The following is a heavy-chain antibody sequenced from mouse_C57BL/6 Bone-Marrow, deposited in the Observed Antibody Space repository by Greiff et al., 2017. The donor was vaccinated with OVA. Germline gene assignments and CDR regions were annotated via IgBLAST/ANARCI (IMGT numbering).Heavy chain of an antibody. D-gene: IGHD2-4*01. Sequence: QVQLKQSGAELARPGASVKLSCKASGYTFTSYGISWVKQRTGQGLEWIGEIYPRSGNTYYNEKFKGKATLTADKSSSTAYMELRSLTSEDSAVYFCARSALCDYDPYYFDYWGQGTTLTVSS. CDR2: IYPRSGNT. V-gene: IGHV1-81*01. CDR3: ARSALCDYDPYYFDY. J-gene: IGHJ2*01. CDR1: GYTFTSYG.